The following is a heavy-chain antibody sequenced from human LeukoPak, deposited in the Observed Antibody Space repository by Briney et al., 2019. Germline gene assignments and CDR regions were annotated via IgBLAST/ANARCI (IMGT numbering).Heavy chain of an antibody. CDR3: AKRSGYSRSCYGMDV. Sequence: GGSLRLSCAVSGVAFSSYCMHWVRQAPGKGLGWGAVISYNGTKKYAATSMKARFTISRDNSKNPLSLQINSRRAEGTPVYYCAKRSGYSRSCYGMDVWGQGTTVTASS. J-gene: IGHJ6*02. CDR2: ISYNGTKK. CDR1: GVAFSSYC. V-gene: IGHV3-30*18. D-gene: IGHD6-13*01.